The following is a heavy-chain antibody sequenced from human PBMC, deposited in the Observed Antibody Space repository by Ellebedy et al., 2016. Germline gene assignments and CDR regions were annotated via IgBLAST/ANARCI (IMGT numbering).Heavy chain of an antibody. J-gene: IGHJ3*02. V-gene: IGHV3-23*01. CDR3: AKDAEAYNAVFDAFDI. D-gene: IGHD5-24*01. Sequence: DSVRGRFTISRDNSRNTLYLQMNGLRVEDTAVYYCAKDAEAYNAVFDAFDIWGKGTLVTVSS.